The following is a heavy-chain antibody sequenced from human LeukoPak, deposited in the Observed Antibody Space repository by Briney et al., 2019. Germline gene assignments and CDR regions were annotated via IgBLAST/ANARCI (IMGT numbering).Heavy chain of an antibody. Sequence: PGGSLRLSCAVSGFNFSSYWIHWVRQAPGEGLVWVSLINTDGSATTYGDSAKGRFTVSRDNDKNTLFLDMNSLRVEDTAVYYCARGTAATAGIDYWGQGTLVTVSS. CDR1: GFNFSSYW. D-gene: IGHD6-13*01. CDR2: INTDGSAT. CDR3: ARGTAATAGIDY. J-gene: IGHJ4*02. V-gene: IGHV3-74*01.